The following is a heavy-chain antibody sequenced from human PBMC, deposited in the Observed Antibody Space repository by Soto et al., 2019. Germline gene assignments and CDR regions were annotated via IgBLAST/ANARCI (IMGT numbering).Heavy chain of an antibody. J-gene: IGHJ5*02. CDR1: GCSISSGGYY. D-gene: IGHD2-2*01. CDR3: ARAPGYCSSTSCYAYNWFDP. V-gene: IGHV4-31*03. Sequence: SETLSLTCTVSGCSISSGGYYWSWIRQHPGKGLEWIGYIYYSGSTYYNPSLKSRVTISVDTSKNQFSLKLSSVTAADTAVYYCARAPGYCSSTSCYAYNWFDPWGQGTLVTVSS. CDR2: IYYSGST.